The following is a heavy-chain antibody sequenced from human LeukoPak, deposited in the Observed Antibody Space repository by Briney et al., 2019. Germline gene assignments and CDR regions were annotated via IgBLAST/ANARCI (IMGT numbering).Heavy chain of an antibody. D-gene: IGHD3-10*01. CDR3: ARPYGPGIVEINWFDP. J-gene: IGHJ5*02. CDR2: IKQDGSEK. V-gene: IGHV3-7*01. CDR1: GFTFSSYE. Sequence: GGSLSLSCAASGFTFSSYEMNWVRQAPGKGLEWVANIKQDGSEKYYVASVKGRFTISRDNAKNSLYLQMNSLRAEDTAVYYCARPYGPGIVEINWFDPWGQGTLVTVSS.